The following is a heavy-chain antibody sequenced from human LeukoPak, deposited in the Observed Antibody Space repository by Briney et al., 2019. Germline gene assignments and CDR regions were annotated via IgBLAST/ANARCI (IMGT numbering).Heavy chain of an antibody. Sequence: SETLSLTCTVSGGSISSSSYYWGWIRQPPGKGLEWIGSIYYSGSTYYNPSLKSRVTISVDTSKNQFSLKLSSVTAADTAVYYCARDGDYGYWGQGTLVTVSS. D-gene: IGHD3-16*01. CDR2: IYYSGST. J-gene: IGHJ4*02. CDR1: GGSISSSSYY. V-gene: IGHV4-39*07. CDR3: ARDGDYGY.